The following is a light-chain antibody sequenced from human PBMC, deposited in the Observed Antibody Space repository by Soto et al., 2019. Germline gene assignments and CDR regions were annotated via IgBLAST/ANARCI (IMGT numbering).Light chain of an antibody. CDR2: EAI. CDR1: QNIHNH. Sequence: EKLMSQSPATLSVSPGERVTLSCRASQNIHNHMSWFLQKPRQTPRLLIYEAIIRAADVPARFSGSWSGTEFTLTINRLQSEDFAVYYCQKYNNWPSLTFGGGTKVDIK. V-gene: IGKV3-15*01. CDR3: QKYNNWPSLT. J-gene: IGKJ4*01.